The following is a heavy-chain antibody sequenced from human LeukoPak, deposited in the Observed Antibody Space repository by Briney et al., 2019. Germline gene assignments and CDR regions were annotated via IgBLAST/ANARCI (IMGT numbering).Heavy chain of an antibody. CDR1: GGSISSSSYY. CDR3: ARHPYLLRFLEWFSSLPLWFDP. V-gene: IGHV4-39*07. CDR2: IYYSGST. Sequence: PSETLSLTCTVSGGSISSSSYYWGWIRQPPGKGLEWIGSIYYSGSTYYNTSLKSRVTISVDTSKNQFSLELRSVTAADTAVYYCARHPYLLRFLEWFSSLPLWFDPWGQGTLVTVSS. J-gene: IGHJ5*02. D-gene: IGHD3-3*01.